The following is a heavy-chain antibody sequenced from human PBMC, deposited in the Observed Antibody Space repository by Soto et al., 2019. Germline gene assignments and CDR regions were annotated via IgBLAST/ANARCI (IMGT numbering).Heavy chain of an antibody. CDR1: GFTFSSYA. CDR3: AREPTGGVDYYYYMDV. D-gene: IGHD3-16*01. V-gene: IGHV3-23*01. Sequence: GGSLRLSCAASGFTFSSYAMSWVRQAPGKGLEWVSAISGNGGSTYYADSVKGRFTISRDNAKNSLYLQMNSLRAEDTAVYYCAREPTGGVDYYYYMDVWGKGTTVTVSS. J-gene: IGHJ6*03. CDR2: ISGNGGST.